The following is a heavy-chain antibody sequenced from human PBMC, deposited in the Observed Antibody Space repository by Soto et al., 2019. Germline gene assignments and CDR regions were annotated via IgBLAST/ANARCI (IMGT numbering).Heavy chain of an antibody. CDR3: ARHGWNYQGNGPSIDY. V-gene: IGHV4-30-4*01. Sequence: SETLSLTCTVSGGSISSGDYYWSWIRQPPGKGLEWIGYIYYSGSTNYNPSLKSRVTISVDTSKNQFSLKLSSVTAADTAVYYCARHGWNYQGNGPSIDYWGQGTLVTVSS. CDR2: IYYSGST. CDR1: GGSISSGDYY. J-gene: IGHJ4*02. D-gene: IGHD1-7*01.